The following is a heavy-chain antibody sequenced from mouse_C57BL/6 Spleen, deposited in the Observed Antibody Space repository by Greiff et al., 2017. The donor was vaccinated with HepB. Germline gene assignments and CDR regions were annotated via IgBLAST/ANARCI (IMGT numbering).Heavy chain of an antibody. CDR3: ARGGLRYAMDY. D-gene: IGHD2-4*01. CDR2: ILPGSGST. Sequence: QVQLQQSGAELMKPAASVKLSCKVTGYTFTGYWIDWVKQRPGHGLEWIGEILPGSGSTNYNEKFKGKATFTADTSSNPVYMQLSSLTTEDTAIYYCARGGLRYAMDYWGQGTSVTVSS. J-gene: IGHJ4*01. CDR1: GYTFTGYW. V-gene: IGHV1-9*01.